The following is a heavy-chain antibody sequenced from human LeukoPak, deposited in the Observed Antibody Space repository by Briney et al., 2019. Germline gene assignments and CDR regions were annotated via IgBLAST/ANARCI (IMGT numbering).Heavy chain of an antibody. D-gene: IGHD5-18*01. CDR3: ARRTRGYSYGPYYYGMDV. V-gene: IGHV4-34*01. CDR2: INHSGST. Sequence: SETLSLTCAVYGGSFSGYYWSWIRQPPGKGLEWIGEINHSGSTNYNPSLKSRVTISVDTSKNQFSLKLSSVTAADTAVYYCARRTRGYSYGPYYYGMDVWGQGTTVTVSS. J-gene: IGHJ6*02. CDR1: GGSFSGYY.